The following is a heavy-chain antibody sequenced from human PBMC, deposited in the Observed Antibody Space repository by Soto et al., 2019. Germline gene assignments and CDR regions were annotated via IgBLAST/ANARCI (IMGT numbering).Heavy chain of an antibody. J-gene: IGHJ4*02. D-gene: IGHD5-18*01. CDR1: GGSFSGYY. CDR3: ARDGLGYSYGDLDY. CDR2: INHSGST. Sequence: SETLSLTCAVYGGSFSGYYWSWIRQPPGKGLEWIGEINHSGSTSYNPSLKSRVTISVDTSKNQFSLKLSSVTAADTAVYYCARDGLGYSYGDLDYWGQGTLVTVSS. V-gene: IGHV4-34*01.